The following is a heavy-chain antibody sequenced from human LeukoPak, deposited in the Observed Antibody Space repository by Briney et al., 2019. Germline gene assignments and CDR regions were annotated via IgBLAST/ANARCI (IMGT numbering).Heavy chain of an antibody. V-gene: IGHV1-69*05. Sequence: EASVKVSCKASGGTFSSYAISWVRQAPGQGLECMGRIIPIFGTANYAQKFQGRVTITTDESTSTAYMELSSLRSEDTAVYYCARVVAQADGYNWLWGVRLGAFDILLQPTMVTVSS. D-gene: IGHD5-24*01. CDR3: ARVVAQADGYNWLWGVRLGAFDI. J-gene: IGHJ3*02. CDR2: IIPIFGTA. CDR1: GGTFSSYA.